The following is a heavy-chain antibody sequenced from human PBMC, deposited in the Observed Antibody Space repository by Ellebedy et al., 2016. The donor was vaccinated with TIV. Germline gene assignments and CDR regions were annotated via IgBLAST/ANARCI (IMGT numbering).Heavy chain of an antibody. D-gene: IGHD2-21*01. CDR1: GDSINGTFYH. V-gene: IGHV4-31*03. Sequence: SETLSLTCSVSGDSINGTFYHWTWIRQVPGKNLDYIGYIYHTGSTYYTPSLRSRISISIDTSKSQFSLRLCSVTAADTAVYYCARDRRGRHRDFVVAPPPVFGEFSYYGIDVWGPGTTVTVS. CDR2: IYHTGST. CDR3: ARDRRGRHRDFVVAPPPVFGEFSYYGIDV. J-gene: IGHJ6*02.